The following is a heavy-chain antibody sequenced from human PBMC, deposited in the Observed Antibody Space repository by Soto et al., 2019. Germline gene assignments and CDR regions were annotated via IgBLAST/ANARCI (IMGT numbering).Heavy chain of an antibody. D-gene: IGHD3-22*01. CDR3: ARDRYYYDSSGLKFDY. J-gene: IGHJ4*02. V-gene: IGHV1-18*01. CDR1: GYTFTSYG. CDR2: ISAYNGNT. Sequence: QVQLVQSGAEVKKPGASVKVSCKASGYTFTSYGISWVRQAPGQGLEWMGWISAYNGNTNYAQKLQGRVTMTTDTSTSTAYRELRSLRSDDTAVYYCARDRYYYDSSGLKFDYWGQGTLVTVSS.